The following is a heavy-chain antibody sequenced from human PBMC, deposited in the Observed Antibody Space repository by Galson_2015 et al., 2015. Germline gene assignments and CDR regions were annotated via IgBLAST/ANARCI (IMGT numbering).Heavy chain of an antibody. CDR3: ARDRHDSSGYIRDYGRDV. V-gene: IGHV3-21*01. D-gene: IGHD3-22*01. CDR2: ISSSSSYI. J-gene: IGHJ6*02. CDR1: GFTFSSYS. Sequence: SLRLSCAASGFTFSSYSMNWVRQAPGKGLEWVSSISSSSSYIYYADSVKGRFTISRDNAKNSLYLQMNSLRAEDTAVYYCARDRHDSSGYIRDYGRDVGGQGTPVTVSS.